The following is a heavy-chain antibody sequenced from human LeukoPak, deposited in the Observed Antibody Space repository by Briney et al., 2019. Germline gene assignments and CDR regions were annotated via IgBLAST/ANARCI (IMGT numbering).Heavy chain of an antibody. D-gene: IGHD3-10*01. Sequence: XGSLRLSCAASGFTFSSYGMHWVRQAPGKGLEGVAVISYDGSNKYYADSVKGGFTISRDNSKNTLYLQMNSLRAEDTAVYYCAKDEVLLWFGELDYWGQGTLVTVSS. J-gene: IGHJ4*02. V-gene: IGHV3-30*18. CDR3: AKDEVLLWFGELDY. CDR2: ISYDGSNK. CDR1: GFTFSSYG.